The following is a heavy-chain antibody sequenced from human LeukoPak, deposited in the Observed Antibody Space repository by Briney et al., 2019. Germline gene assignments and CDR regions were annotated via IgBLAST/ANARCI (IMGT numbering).Heavy chain of an antibody. Sequence: PVASVKVSCTASGYTFTGYYMHWVRQAPGQGLEWMGWINPNSGGTNYAQKFQGRVTMPRDTSISTAYMELSRLRSDDTAVYYCARDRAGGGFDYWGQGTLVTVSS. D-gene: IGHD6-13*01. CDR2: INPNSGGT. CDR1: GYTFTGYY. V-gene: IGHV1-2*02. CDR3: ARDRAGGGFDY. J-gene: IGHJ4*02.